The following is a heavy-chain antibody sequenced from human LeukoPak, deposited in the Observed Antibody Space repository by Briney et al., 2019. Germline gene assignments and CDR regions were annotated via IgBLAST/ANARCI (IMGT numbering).Heavy chain of an antibody. CDR3: ARELNRTPRDIVVVVAATPLFDY. CDR2: INPNSGGT. V-gene: IGHV1-2*02. Sequence: ASVKVSCKASGYTFTGYYMHWVRQAPGQGLEWMGWINPNSGGTNYAQKFQGRVTMTRDTSISTAYMELSRLRSDDTAVYYCARELNRTPRDIVVVVAATPLFDYWCQGTLVTVSS. J-gene: IGHJ4*02. D-gene: IGHD2-15*01. CDR1: GYTFTGYY.